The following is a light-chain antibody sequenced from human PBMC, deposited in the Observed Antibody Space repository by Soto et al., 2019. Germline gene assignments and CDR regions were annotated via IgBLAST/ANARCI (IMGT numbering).Light chain of an antibody. Sequence: EIVLTQSACTLSLSTGERATLSCRASRSVSSSYLAWYQQKPGQAPRLLIYGASSRATGIPDRFSGSGSGTDFTLTISRLEPEDFAVYYCQQYGSSRWTFGQGTKVDIK. CDR3: QQYGSSRWT. CDR2: GAS. CDR1: RSVSSSY. J-gene: IGKJ1*01. V-gene: IGKV3-20*01.